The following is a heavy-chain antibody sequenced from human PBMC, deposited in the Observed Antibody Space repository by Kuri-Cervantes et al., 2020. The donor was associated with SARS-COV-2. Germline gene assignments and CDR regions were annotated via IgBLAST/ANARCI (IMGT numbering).Heavy chain of an antibody. CDR2: ITSDSRYI. Sequence: GGSLRLSCAASGFTFSNAWMSWVRQAPGKGLEWVASITSDSRYIYYAGSVKGRFTISRDNAKNSLYLEMNSLRAEDTAVYYCARDGGYCTLTTCYSYWYFDLWGRGTLVTVSS. CDR3: ARDGGYCTLTTCYSYWYFDL. CDR1: GFTFSNAW. J-gene: IGHJ2*01. D-gene: IGHD2-2*01. V-gene: IGHV3-21*01.